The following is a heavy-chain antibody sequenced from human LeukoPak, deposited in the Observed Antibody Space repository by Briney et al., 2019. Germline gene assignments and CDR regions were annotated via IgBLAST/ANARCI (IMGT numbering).Heavy chain of an antibody. CDR2: ISGSGGST. CDR1: GFTFSSYA. D-gene: IGHD6-6*01. CDR3: AKEVGTSIAAGDYFDY. Sequence: GGSLRLSCAASGFTFSSYAMSWVRQAPGKGLEWVSAISGSGGSTYYADSVKGRFTISRDNSKNTLYLQMNSLRAEDTAVYYCAKEVGTSIAAGDYFDYWGQGTLVTVSS. J-gene: IGHJ4*02. V-gene: IGHV3-23*01.